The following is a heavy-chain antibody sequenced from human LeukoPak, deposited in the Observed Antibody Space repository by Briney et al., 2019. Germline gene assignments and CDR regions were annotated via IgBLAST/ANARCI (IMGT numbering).Heavy chain of an antibody. CDR3: ARDSSVCEFDV. CDR2: INTGSTTI. V-gene: IGHV3-48*01. Sequence: GGSLRLSCAASGFTFSPYTMHWFRQPPGKGLEWISYINTGSTTIYYADSVKGRFTVSRDNAKNSLYLHMNSLRAEDTAVYYCARDSSVCEFDVWGQGTMVTVSS. CDR1: GFTFSPYT. D-gene: IGHD6-6*01. J-gene: IGHJ3*01.